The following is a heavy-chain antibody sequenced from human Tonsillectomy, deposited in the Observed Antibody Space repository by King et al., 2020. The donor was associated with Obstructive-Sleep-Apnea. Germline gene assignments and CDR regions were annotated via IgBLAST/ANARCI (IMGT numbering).Heavy chain of an antibody. V-gene: IGHV4-38-2*02. CDR3: ARVGVARWYLDY. D-gene: IGHD3-16*01. CDR1: GYSITSGYF. Sequence: QLQESDPGLVKPSETLSLTCTVSGYSITSGYFWGWIRQPPGKGLEWIGNINYSVSSYYNPSLKTRVTISVDTSKNQFSLNLNSVTAADTAVYYWARVGVARWYLDYWGQGTLVTVSS. CDR2: INYSVSS. J-gene: IGHJ4*02.